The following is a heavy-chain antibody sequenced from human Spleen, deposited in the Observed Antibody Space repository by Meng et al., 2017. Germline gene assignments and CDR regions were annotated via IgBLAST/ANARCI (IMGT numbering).Heavy chain of an antibody. J-gene: IGHJ4*02. CDR2: ISSSSSFI. CDR3: ARGNSGYDYY. V-gene: IGHV3-21*01. Sequence: GESLKISCAASGFTFSIYTMNWVRQAPGKGLEWVSCISSSSSFIYYADSVKGRFTISRDNAKNSLYLQMNSLRAEDTAVYYCARGNSGYDYYWGQGTLVTVSS. D-gene: IGHD5-12*01. CDR1: GFTFSIYT.